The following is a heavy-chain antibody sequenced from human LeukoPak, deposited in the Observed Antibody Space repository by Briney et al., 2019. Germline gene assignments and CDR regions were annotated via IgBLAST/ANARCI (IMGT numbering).Heavy chain of an antibody. CDR1: GFTFTDYW. J-gene: IGHJ4*01. V-gene: IGHV3-7*01. Sequence: GGSLRLSCAVSGFTFTDYWINWVRQAPGKGLEWVASIRQDVGEKYYVDSVKGRFTISRDNTKNPHYLQMSALRAEHTAVYYSARDGTAASLYFDLWGQGTLVTVSS. CDR3: ARDGTAASLYFDL. CDR2: IRQDVGEK. D-gene: IGHD6-25*01.